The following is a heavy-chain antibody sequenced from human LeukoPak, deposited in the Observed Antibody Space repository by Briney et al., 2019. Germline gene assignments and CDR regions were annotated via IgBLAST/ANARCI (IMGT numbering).Heavy chain of an antibody. CDR3: TRDLMDYDVSTGLHHYYMDV. CDR1: GFTFSSYW. Sequence: GSLRLSCVASGFTFSSYWMHWVRQDPKKGLVWVSRINGDGRNINYADSVRGRFTISRDNAKNTLFLQMNTLRVEDTAVYYCTRDLMDYDVSTGLHHYYMDVWGQGTTVTVSS. J-gene: IGHJ6*02. D-gene: IGHD3-9*01. CDR2: INGDGRNI. V-gene: IGHV3-74*01.